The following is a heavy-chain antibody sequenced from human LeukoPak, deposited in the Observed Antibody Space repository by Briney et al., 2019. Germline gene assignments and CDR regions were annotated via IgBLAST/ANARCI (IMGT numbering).Heavy chain of an antibody. CDR1: GGSISNDY. V-gene: IGHV4-4*07. J-gene: IGHJ4*02. Sequence: SETLSLTCTVSGGSISNDYWSWIRQPARKALEWIGRIYSSGSTNYNPSLKSRVTMSVDTSKNQFSLKLSSVTAADTAVYYCARIARGVPAYWGQGTLVTVSS. CDR2: IYSSGST. CDR3: ARIARGVPAY. D-gene: IGHD3-10*01.